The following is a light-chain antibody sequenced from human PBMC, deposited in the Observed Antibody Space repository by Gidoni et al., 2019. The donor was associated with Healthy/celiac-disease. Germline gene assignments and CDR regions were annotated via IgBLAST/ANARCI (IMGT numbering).Light chain of an antibody. CDR3: KQSYSTPLT. Sequence: IQMTQSPSSLSASVGDRVTITCRASQSISSYLNWYQQKPGKAPKLLIYAASSLQSGVPSRLSGSGSGTDFTLTISSLQPEDFATYYCKQSYSTPLTFGGGTKVEIK. CDR1: QSISSY. J-gene: IGKJ4*01. CDR2: AAS. V-gene: IGKV1-39*01.